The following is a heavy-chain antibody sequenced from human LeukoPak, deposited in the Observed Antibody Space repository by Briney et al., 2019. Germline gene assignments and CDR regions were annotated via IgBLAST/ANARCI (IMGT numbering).Heavy chain of an antibody. D-gene: IGHD3-22*01. CDR3: ARDQSYYDSSGYYYFPDY. Sequence: GGSLRLSCAASGFTFSSYWMSWVRQAPGKGLEWVANIKQDGSEKYYVDSVKGRFTISRDNAKNSLYLQMNSLRAEDTAVYYCARDQSYYDSSGYYYFPDYWGQGTLVTVSS. J-gene: IGHJ4*02. CDR1: GFTFSSYW. CDR2: IKQDGSEK. V-gene: IGHV3-7*01.